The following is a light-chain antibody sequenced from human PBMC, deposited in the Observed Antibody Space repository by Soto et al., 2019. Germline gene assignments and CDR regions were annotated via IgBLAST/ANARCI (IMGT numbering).Light chain of an antibody. J-gene: IGLJ3*02. V-gene: IGLV2-14*01. CDR3: SSYTSSSTRV. CDR2: DVS. Sequence: QSAPPQPASVSGSPGQSITISCTGTSSDVGGYNFVSWYQQHPGKAPKLMIYDVSNRPSGVSNRFSGSKSGNTASLTISGLQAEDEADYYCSSYTSSSTRVLGGGTKLTVL. CDR1: SSDVGGYNF.